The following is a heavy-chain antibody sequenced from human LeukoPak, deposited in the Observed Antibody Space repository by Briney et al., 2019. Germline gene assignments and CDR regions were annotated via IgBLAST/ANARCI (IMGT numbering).Heavy chain of an antibody. CDR2: INQSGST. CDR1: GGSFSGYY. V-gene: IGHV4-34*01. J-gene: IGHJ6*03. Sequence: PSETLSLTCAVYGGSFSGYYWSWIPQPPGKGLEWIGEINQSGSTNYNPSLKSRVTLSVDTSKNQFSLKLSSVTAADTAVYYCARGGGYCSGGSCKYYCHYMDVWGKGPTVTVSS. D-gene: IGHD2-15*01. CDR3: ARGGGYCSGGSCKYYCHYMDV.